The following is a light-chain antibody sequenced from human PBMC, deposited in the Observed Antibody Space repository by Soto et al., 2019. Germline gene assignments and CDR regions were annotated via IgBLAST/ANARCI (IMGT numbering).Light chain of an antibody. J-gene: IGKJ5*01. V-gene: IGKV1-9*01. CDR3: QQLNSYPPT. CDR1: QGISSY. Sequence: DIQFTQSPSFLSASVGDRVTITCRASQGISSYLAWYQQKPGKAPKLLIYAASTLQSGVPSRLSGSGSGTEFTLTISSLQPEDFATYYCQQLNSYPPTFGQGTRLEI. CDR2: AAS.